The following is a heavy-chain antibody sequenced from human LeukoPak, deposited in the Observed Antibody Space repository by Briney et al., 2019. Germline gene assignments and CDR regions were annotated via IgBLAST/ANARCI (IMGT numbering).Heavy chain of an antibody. D-gene: IGHD6-6*01. V-gene: IGHV1-3*03. CDR2: INAGNGNT. CDR3: ARVFKDSSSSRGGYYFDY. Sequence: GASVKVSCKASGYTFTGYYMHWVRQAPGQRLEWMGWINAGNGNTKYSQGFQGRVTITRDTSASTAYMELSSLRSEDMAVYYCARVFKDSSSSRGGYYFDYWGQGTLVTVSS. CDR1: GYTFTGYY. J-gene: IGHJ4*02.